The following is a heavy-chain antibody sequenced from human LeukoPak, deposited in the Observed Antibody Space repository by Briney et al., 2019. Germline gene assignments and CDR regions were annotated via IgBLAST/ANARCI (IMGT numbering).Heavy chain of an antibody. CDR1: GFRFRTYA. V-gene: IGHV3-23*01. J-gene: IGHJ5*02. CDR3: ASRATVTTDRFWFDP. D-gene: IGHD4-11*01. Sequence: GGSLRLSCGTSGFRFRTYAMTWVRQAPGKGLEWVSTITDVGDRALYIDSVRGRFTIFRDDSKNTLYLQMNSLRAEDTAVYYCASRATVTTDRFWFDPWGQGTLVTVSS. CDR2: ITDVGDRA.